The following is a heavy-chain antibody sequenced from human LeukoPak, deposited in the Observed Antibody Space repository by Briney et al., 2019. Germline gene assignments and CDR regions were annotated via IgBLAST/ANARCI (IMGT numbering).Heavy chain of an antibody. V-gene: IGHV3-7*01. J-gene: IGHJ4*02. CDR1: EFTFGSYA. CDR2: IKQDGSEE. D-gene: IGHD1-26*01. CDR3: ARGSSAGASLRHDY. Sequence: GGSLRLSCAASEFTFGSYAMSWVRQAPGKGLEWVANIKQDGSEENFVDSVKGRFTISRDNAKKSLYLQMNSLRAEDTAVYYCARGSSAGASLRHDYWGQGTLVTVSS.